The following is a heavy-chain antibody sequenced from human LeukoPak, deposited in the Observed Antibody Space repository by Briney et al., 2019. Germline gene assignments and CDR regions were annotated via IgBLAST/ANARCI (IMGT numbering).Heavy chain of an antibody. CDR2: IYPGDSDT. D-gene: IGHD4-17*01. V-gene: IGHV5-51*01. CDR3: ARGDYGDYRVFYTLFDY. Sequence: GGSLKISCKGSGYSFTTYWIGWVRQMPGKGLEWMGIIYPGDSDTRYSPSFQGQVTMSADKSISTAYLQWSSLKASDTAMYYCARGDYGDYRVFYTLFDYWGQGTLVTVSS. CDR1: GYSFTTYW. J-gene: IGHJ4*02.